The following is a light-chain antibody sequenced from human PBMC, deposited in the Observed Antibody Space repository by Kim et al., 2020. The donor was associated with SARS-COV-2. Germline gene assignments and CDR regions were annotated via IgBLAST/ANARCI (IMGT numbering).Light chain of an antibody. V-gene: IGLV3-21*04. J-gene: IGLJ2*01. CDR3: QVWDSSSDHVV. CDR1: NIGSKS. CDR2: YDS. Sequence: APGKTARITCGGNNIGSKSVHWYQRKPGQAPVLVIYYDSDRPSGIPERFSGSNSGNTATLTISRVGAGDEADYYCQVWDSSSDHVVFGGGTQLTVL.